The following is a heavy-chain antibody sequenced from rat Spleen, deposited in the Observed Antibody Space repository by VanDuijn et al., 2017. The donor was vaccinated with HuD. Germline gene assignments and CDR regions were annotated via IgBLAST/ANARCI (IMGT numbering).Heavy chain of an antibody. V-gene: IGHV5-46*01. J-gene: IGHJ1*01. CDR2: ITPSGNIT. D-gene: IGHD5-1*01. CDR3: ARHPQLGVFWYFDF. Sequence: EVQLVESGGGLVQPGRSLKLSCAASGFTFSSFPMAWVRQALTKGLEWVASITPSGNITYYRDSVKGRFTISRDNAKSTLYLQMDSLRSEDTATYYCARHPQLGVFWYFDFWGPGTMVTVSS. CDR1: GFTFSSFP.